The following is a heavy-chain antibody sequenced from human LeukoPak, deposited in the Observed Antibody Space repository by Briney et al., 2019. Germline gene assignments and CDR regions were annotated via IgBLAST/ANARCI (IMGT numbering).Heavy chain of an antibody. CDR3: ARLITNPYYFDY. J-gene: IGHJ4*02. CDR1: GFTFSNDN. V-gene: IGHV3-21*03. CDR2: ISRSSNYI. Sequence: GGSLRLSCAASGFTFSNDNMNWVRQAPGKGLEWVSSISRSSNYIYYADSVKGRFTISRDNAKNSMYLQMNSLRAEDSAVYYCARLITNPYYFDYWGQGTLVTVSS. D-gene: IGHD3-3*01.